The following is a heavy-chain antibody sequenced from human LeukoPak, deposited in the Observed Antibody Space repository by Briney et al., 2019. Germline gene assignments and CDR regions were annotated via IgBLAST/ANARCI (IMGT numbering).Heavy chain of an antibody. D-gene: IGHD3-9*01. Sequence: SETLSLTCTVSGGSISSSFYYWSWIRQPAGKGLEWIGRIYTTGSTNYNPSLKSRVTITLDRSKNQFSLKLSSVTAADTAVYYCARHSKDYDILTGYYRVEAFDIWGQGTMVTVSS. CDR1: GGSISSSFYY. CDR2: IYTTGST. V-gene: IGHV4-61*02. CDR3: ARHSKDYDILTGYYRVEAFDI. J-gene: IGHJ3*02.